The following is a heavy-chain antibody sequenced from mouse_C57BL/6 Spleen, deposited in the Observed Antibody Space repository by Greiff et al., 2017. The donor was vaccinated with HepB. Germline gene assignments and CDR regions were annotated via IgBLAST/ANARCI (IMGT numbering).Heavy chain of an antibody. D-gene: IGHD1-1*01. CDR1: GFTFSDYG. V-gene: IGHV5-17*01. CDR3: ARGPFPGSSWDFDY. CDR2: ISSGSSTI. Sequence: EVQVVESGGGLVKPGGSLKLSCAASGFTFSDYGMHWVRQAPEKGLEWVAYISSGSSTIYYADTVKGRFTISRDNAKNTLFLQMTSLRSEDTAMYYCARGPFPGSSWDFDYWGQGTTLTVSS. J-gene: IGHJ2*01.